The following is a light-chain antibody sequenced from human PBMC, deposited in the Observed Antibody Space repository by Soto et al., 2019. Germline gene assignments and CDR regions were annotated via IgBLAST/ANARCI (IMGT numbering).Light chain of an antibody. CDR2: KAS. CDR3: MQGSHWPFT. V-gene: IGKV2-30*01. CDR1: ESVVNSAGNTF. J-gene: IGKJ2*01. Sequence: DIVMTQSPLSLAVTLGQPASISCRSSESVVNSAGNTFLNWFQQRPGQSPRRLIYKASNRDSGVPDRFSGSGSGTDFTLMISRMEADDVGVYYCMQGSHWPFTFGQGTKLEIK.